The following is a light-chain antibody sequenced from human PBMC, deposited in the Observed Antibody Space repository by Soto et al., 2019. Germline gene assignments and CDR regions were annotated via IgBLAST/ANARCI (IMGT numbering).Light chain of an antibody. CDR2: GAS. CDR3: QQYNNWPRT. V-gene: IGKV3-15*01. CDR1: QSVSNN. Sequence: EIVLTQPPGTLSLSPGERATLSCRASQSVSNNYLAWYQQKPGQAPRLLIYGASTRATGIPARFSGSGSGTEFTLTISSLQSEDFAVYYCQQYNNWPRTFGQGTKVDIK. J-gene: IGKJ1*01.